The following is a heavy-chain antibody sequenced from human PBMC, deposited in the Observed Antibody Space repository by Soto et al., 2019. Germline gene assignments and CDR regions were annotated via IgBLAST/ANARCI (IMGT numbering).Heavy chain of an antibody. CDR3: ARERPDGSRLDP. Sequence: QVQLQESGPGLVKPSQTLSLTCTVSGGSISSGDYYWSWIRQPPGKGLEWIGYIYYSGSTYYNPFLKNRVTISVDTPKNQFSLKLSSVPAADTAVYYCARERPDGSRLDPWGQGTLVTVSS. D-gene: IGHD6-13*01. J-gene: IGHJ5*02. V-gene: IGHV4-30-4*01. CDR2: IYYSGST. CDR1: GGSISSGDYY.